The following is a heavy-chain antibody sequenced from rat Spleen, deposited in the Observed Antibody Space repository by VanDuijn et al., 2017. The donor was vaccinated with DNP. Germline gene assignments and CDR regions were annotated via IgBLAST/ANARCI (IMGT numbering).Heavy chain of an antibody. Sequence: EVQLVESGGGPVQPGRSLKLSCVASGFTFNNYWMTWIRQAPGKGLEWVASITNTGGSTYYPDSVKGRFTISRDNAKSTLYLQMNSLRSEDTATYYCTRVNPGTPYVMDAWGQGASVTVSS. CDR1: GFTFNNYW. J-gene: IGHJ4*01. CDR2: ITNTGGST. V-gene: IGHV5-31*01. CDR3: TRVNPGTPYVMDA. D-gene: IGHD1-4*01.